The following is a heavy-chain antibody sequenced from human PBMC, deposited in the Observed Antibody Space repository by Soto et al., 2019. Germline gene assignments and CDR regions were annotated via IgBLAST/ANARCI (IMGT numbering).Heavy chain of an antibody. CDR3: ARADPDASVGY. Sequence: QVQLQESGPGLVKPSETLSLTCTVSGGSMSSYYWTWLRQSAGRGLEWIGYISYSGSTYYNPSLKSRVTISADTSKNQFSLRMNSMIAADTAVYYCARADPDASVGYWGQGTLVTVSS. J-gene: IGHJ4*02. V-gene: IGHV4-59*01. D-gene: IGHD2-15*01. CDR2: ISYSGST. CDR1: GGSMSSYY.